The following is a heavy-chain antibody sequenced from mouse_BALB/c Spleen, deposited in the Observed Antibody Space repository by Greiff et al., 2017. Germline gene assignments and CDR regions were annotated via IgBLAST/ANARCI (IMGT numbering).Heavy chain of an antibody. CDR3: TRHYGSSYLYAMDY. CDR2: IDPETGGT. J-gene: IGHJ4*01. V-gene: IGHV1-15*01. D-gene: IGHD1-1*01. Sequence: QVQLQQSGAELVRPGASVTLSCKASGYTFTDYEMHWVKQTPVHGLEWIGAIDPETGGTAYNQKFKGKATLTADKSSSTAYMELRSLTSEDSAVYYCTRHYGSSYLYAMDYWGQGTSVTVSS. CDR1: GYTFTDYE.